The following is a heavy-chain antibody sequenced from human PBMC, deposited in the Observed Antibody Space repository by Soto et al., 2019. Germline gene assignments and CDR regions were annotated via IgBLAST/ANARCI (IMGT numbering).Heavy chain of an antibody. CDR3: AGISVRGPTPNYYYGMDV. Sequence: SETLSLTCTVSGGSISSSSYYWGWIRQPPGKGLEWIGSIYYSGSTYYNPSLKSRVTISVDTSKNQFSLKLSSVTAADTAVYYCAGISVRGPTPNYYYGMDVWGQGTAVTGSS. CDR2: IYYSGST. CDR1: GGSISSSSYY. D-gene: IGHD3-10*01. J-gene: IGHJ6*02. V-gene: IGHV4-39*01.